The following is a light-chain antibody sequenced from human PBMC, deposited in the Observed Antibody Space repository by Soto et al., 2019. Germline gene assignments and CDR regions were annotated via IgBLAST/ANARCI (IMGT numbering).Light chain of an antibody. J-gene: IGKJ5*01. CDR1: QTVSSN. CDR2: GAS. Sequence: EIFMTQSPATLSVSPGERVTLSCGASQTVSSNLAWYQHKPGQAPRLLIYGASARASGIPARFSGRGSGTQFTLTISSLQSEDFAVFYCVQYNTGFTFGQGTRLEIK. CDR3: VQYNTGFT. V-gene: IGKV3-15*01.